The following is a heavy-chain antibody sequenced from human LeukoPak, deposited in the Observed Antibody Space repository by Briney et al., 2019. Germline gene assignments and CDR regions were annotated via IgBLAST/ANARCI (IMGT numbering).Heavy chain of an antibody. CDR2: IKQDGSEK. D-gene: IGHD3-3*01. CDR1: GFTLSSYW. Sequence: AGGSLRLSCAASGFTLSSYWMSWVRQAPGKGLEWVANIKQDGSEKYYVDSVKGRFTISRDNAKNSLYLQMNSLRAEDTAVYYCARAEMGTTIFGVVIRLDAFDIWGQGTMVTVSS. CDR3: ARAEMGTTIFGVVIRLDAFDI. J-gene: IGHJ3*02. V-gene: IGHV3-7*01.